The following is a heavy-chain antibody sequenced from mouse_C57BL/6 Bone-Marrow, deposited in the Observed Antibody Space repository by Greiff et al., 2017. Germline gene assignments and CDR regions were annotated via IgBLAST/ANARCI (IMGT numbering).Heavy chain of an antibody. D-gene: IGHD4-1*01. CDR3: ARTGWDYFDY. V-gene: IGHV1-19*01. CDR2: INPYNGGT. J-gene: IGHJ2*01. CDR1: GYTFTDYY. Sequence: VQLKESGPVLVKPGASVKMSCKASGYTFTDYYMNWVKQSHGKSLEWIGVINPYNGGTSSNQKFKGKATLTVDKSSSTAYMELNSLTSEDSAVYYCARTGWDYFDYWGQGTTLTVSS.